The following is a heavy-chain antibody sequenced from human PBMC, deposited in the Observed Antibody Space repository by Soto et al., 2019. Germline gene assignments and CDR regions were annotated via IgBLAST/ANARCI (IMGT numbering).Heavy chain of an antibody. CDR3: ARDVFQEDV. Sequence: QVQLVESGGGVVQPGRSLRLSCAASGFTFSSYAMHWVRQAPGKGLEWVAVILSDGSNKCYVDSVKGRFTIARDNSKKTLYLQMNSLRAEDTAVYYCARDVFQEDVWGQGTTVTVSS. CDR2: ILSDGSNK. V-gene: IGHV3-30-3*01. J-gene: IGHJ6*02. CDR1: GFTFSSYA.